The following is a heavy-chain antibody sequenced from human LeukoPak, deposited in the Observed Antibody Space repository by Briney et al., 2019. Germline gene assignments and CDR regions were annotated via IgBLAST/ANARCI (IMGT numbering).Heavy chain of an antibody. D-gene: IGHD5-12*01. V-gene: IGHV3-7*01. CDR3: AKGGGYEAQYYYYYLGV. CDR2: IKQDGSEK. J-gene: IGHJ6*03. Sequence: GGSLRLSCVASGFTFSGYYMSWVRQPPGKGLEWVANIKQDGSEKYYVDSVKGRFTISRDNAKNSLFLQMNSLRAEDTAVYYCAKGGGYEAQYYYYYLGVWGKGTTVTISS. CDR1: GFTFSGYY.